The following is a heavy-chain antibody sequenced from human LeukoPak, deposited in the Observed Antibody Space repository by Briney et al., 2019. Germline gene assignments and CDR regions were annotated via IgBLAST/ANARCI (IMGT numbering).Heavy chain of an antibody. CDR3: ASRERYCTNGVCYSEPLDY. Sequence: SVKVSCKASGGTFSSYAISWVRQAPGQGLEWMGGIIPIFGTANYAQKFQGRVTITADESTSTAYMELSSLRSEDTAVYYCASRERYCTNGVCYSEPLDYWGQGTLVTVSS. CDR2: IIPIFGTA. CDR1: GGTFSSYA. V-gene: IGHV1-69*13. J-gene: IGHJ4*02. D-gene: IGHD2-8*01.